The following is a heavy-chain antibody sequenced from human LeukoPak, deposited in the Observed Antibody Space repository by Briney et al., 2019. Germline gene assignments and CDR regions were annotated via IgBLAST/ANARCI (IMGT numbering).Heavy chain of an antibody. D-gene: IGHD3-10*01. J-gene: IGHJ3*02. CDR1: GYTLTSYG. CDR2: ISAYNGNT. V-gene: IGHV1-18*01. Sequence: ASLKVSCKASGYTLTSYGIRWVRQAPGEGLEWMGWISAYNGNTNYAQKLQGRVTMTTDTSTSTAYMELRSLRSDDTAVYYCARVWYYYGSGSYFDRDDAFDIWGQGTMVTVSS. CDR3: ARVWYYYGSGSYFDRDDAFDI.